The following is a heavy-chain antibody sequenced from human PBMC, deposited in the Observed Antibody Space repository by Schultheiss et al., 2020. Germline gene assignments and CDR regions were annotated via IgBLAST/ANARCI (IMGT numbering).Heavy chain of an antibody. V-gene: IGHV3-30-3*01. CDR3: ARVVGPRHPDIVVVVAAAPEAFFDY. Sequence: GESLKISCAASGFTFSSYAMHWVRQAPGKGLEWVAVISYDGSNKYYADSVKGRFTISRDNSKNTLYLQMNSLRAEDTAVYYCARVVGPRHPDIVVVVAAAPEAFFDYWGQGTLVTVAS. CDR2: ISYDGSNK. CDR1: GFTFSSYA. D-gene: IGHD2-15*01. J-gene: IGHJ4*02.